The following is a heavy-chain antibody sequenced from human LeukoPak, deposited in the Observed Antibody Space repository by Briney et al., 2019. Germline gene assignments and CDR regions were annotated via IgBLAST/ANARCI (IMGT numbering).Heavy chain of an antibody. D-gene: IGHD6-6*01. V-gene: IGHV4-31*03. Sequence: SETLSLTCTVSGGSISSGGYYWSWIRQHPGKGLEWIGYIYYSGSTYYNPSLKSRVTISVDTSKNQFSLKLSSVTAADTAVYYCARGEYSSSPAGSFDYWGQGTLVTVSS. CDR3: ARGEYSSSPAGSFDY. CDR1: GGSISSGGYY. J-gene: IGHJ4*02. CDR2: IYYSGST.